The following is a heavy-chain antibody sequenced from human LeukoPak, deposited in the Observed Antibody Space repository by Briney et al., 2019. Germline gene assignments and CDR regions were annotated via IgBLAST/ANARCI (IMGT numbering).Heavy chain of an antibody. V-gene: IGHV3-21*01. CDR2: ISSSSSYI. CDR3: ASMGIAAARY. CDR1: GFTFSSYS. Sequence: GGSLRLSCAASGFTFSSYSMNWVRQAPGKGLEWVSSISSSSSYIYYADSVKGRFTISRDNAKNSLYLQMNSLRAKDTAVYYCASMGIAAARYWGQGTLVTVSS. D-gene: IGHD6-13*01. J-gene: IGHJ4*02.